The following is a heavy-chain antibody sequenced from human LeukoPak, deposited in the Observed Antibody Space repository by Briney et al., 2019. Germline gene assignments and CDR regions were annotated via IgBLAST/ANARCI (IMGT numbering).Heavy chain of an antibody. CDR3: ARDFIVGVPASIHYYYYYMDV. CDR2: IYPSGST. CDR1: GGSITSYY. V-gene: IGHV4-4*07. Sequence: SETLSLTCSVSGGSITSYYWSWIRQPAGKGLEWIGRIYPSGSTSYNPSLKSRVTMSVDTSKSQFSLKLSSVTAADTAVYYCARDFIVGVPASIHYYYYYMDVWGKGTTVTVSS. J-gene: IGHJ6*03. D-gene: IGHD2-2*02.